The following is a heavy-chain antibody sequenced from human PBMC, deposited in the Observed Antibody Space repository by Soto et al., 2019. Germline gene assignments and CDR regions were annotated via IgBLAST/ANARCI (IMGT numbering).Heavy chain of an antibody. Sequence: GESLKISCKGSGYSFTSYWISWVRQMPGKGLEWMGRIDPSDSYTNYSPSFQGHVTISADKSISTAYLQWSSLKASDTAMYYCARAGGRDGPVDGMDVWGQGTTVTVSS. CDR3: ARAGGRDGPVDGMDV. V-gene: IGHV5-10-1*01. CDR1: GYSFTSYW. D-gene: IGHD5-12*01. J-gene: IGHJ6*02. CDR2: IDPSDSYT.